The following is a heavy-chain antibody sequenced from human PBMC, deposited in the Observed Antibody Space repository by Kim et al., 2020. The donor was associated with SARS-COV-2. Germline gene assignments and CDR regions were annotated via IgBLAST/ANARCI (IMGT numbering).Heavy chain of an antibody. CDR2: INSDGSTT. V-gene: IGHV3-74*01. CDR3: ARGGCSGYTHDWFDP. Sequence: GGSLRLSCAASGFTFTTYWMHWVRQAPGKGLVWVARINSDGSTTSYADSVKGRFTISRDNAKNTLYLQMNSLRVEDTALYYCARGGCSGYTHDWFDPRR. D-gene: IGHD3-22*01. CDR1: GFTFTTYW. J-gene: IGHJ5*02.